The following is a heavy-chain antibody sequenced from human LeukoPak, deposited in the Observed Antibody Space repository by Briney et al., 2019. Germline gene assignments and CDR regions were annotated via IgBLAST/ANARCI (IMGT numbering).Heavy chain of an antibody. J-gene: IGHJ4*02. CDR3: ARQQYSYGEGEQYYFDY. CDR1: GYSFTSYW. CDR2: IYPGDSDT. V-gene: IGHV5-51*01. Sequence: GESLKISCKGSGYSFTSYWIGWVRQMPGKGLEWRGIIYPGDSDTRYSPSFQGQITTSADKSISTAYLQWSSLKASDTAMYYCARQQYSYGEGEQYYFDYWGQGTLVTVSS. D-gene: IGHD5-18*01.